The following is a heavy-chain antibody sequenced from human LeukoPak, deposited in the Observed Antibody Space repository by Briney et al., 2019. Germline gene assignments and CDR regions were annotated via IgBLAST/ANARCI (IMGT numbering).Heavy chain of an antibody. CDR3: ARDNASLRIVGMHDAFDI. D-gene: IGHD2/OR15-2a*01. J-gene: IGHJ3*02. Sequence: SQTLSLTCTVSGGSISDGTYYWSWIRQPAGKGLEWIGRVYTTGSTNYNPSLKSRVTISLDTSKNQFSLELTSVTAADTAVYYCARDNASLRIVGMHDAFDIWGQGTMVTVSS. V-gene: IGHV4-61*02. CDR1: GGSISDGTYY. CDR2: VYTTGST.